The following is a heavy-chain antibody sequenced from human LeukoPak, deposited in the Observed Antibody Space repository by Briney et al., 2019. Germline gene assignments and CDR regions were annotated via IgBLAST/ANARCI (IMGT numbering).Heavy chain of an antibody. V-gene: IGHV4-4*07. CDR1: GGSISSYY. CDR3: ARHGYYYGSGSYPIYYYYYMDV. Sequence: SETLSLTCTVSGGSISSYYWNWIRQPAGKGLEWIGRIHTSGSTNYNPSLKSRVTISVDTSKNQFSLKLSSVTAADTAVYYCARHGYYYGSGSYPIYYYYYMDVWGKGTTVTISS. J-gene: IGHJ6*03. CDR2: IHTSGST. D-gene: IGHD3-10*01.